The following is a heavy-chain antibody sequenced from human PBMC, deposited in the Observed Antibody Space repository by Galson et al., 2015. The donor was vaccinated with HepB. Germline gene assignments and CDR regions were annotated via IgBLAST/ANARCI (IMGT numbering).Heavy chain of an antibody. D-gene: IGHD3-22*01. V-gene: IGHV3-21*01. CDR1: GFTFSSYS. Sequence: SLRLSCAASGFTFSSYSMNWVRQAPGKGLEWVSSISRSSSYIHYADSVKGRFTISRDNAKNSLYLQMNSLRAEDTAVYYCARDYSRAYYWAREFRPYYFDYWGQGTLVTVSS. J-gene: IGHJ4*02. CDR3: ARDYSRAYYWAREFRPYYFDY. CDR2: ISRSSSYI.